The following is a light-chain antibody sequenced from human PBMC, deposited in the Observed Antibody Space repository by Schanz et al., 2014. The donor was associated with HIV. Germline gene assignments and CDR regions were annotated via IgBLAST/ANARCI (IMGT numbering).Light chain of an antibody. J-gene: IGLJ2*01. Sequence: QSVLTQPPSVSGTPGQRVTISCSGSSSNIGNRNVYWYQQLPGAAPKLLIYKDNQRPSGVPDRFSGSKSGTSASLAITGLQAEDEADYYCQSYDSGLSGILFGGGTKLTVL. CDR3: QSYDSGLSGIL. CDR2: KDN. CDR1: SSNIGNRN. V-gene: IGLV1-47*01.